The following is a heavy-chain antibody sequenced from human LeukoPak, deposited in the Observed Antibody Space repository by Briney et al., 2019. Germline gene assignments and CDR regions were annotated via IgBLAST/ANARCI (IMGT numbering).Heavy chain of an antibody. Sequence: SVKVSCKASGGTFSSYAISWVRQAPGQGLEWMGGVIPIFGTANYAQKFQGRVTITADESTSTAYMELSSLRSEDTAVYYCARAPLRADIVVVPAATPYYYYYGMDVWGKGTTVTVSS. CDR1: GGTFSSYA. V-gene: IGHV1-69*01. D-gene: IGHD2-2*01. CDR2: VIPIFGTA. J-gene: IGHJ6*04. CDR3: ARAPLRADIVVVPAATPYYYYYGMDV.